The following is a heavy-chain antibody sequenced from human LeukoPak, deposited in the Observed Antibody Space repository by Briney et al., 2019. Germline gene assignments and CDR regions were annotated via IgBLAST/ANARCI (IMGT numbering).Heavy chain of an antibody. V-gene: IGHV1-2*02. D-gene: IGHD3-3*01. J-gene: IGHJ4*02. Sequence: ASVKVSRKASGYTFTGYYMHWVRQAPGQGLEWMGWINPNSGGTNYAQKFQGRVTMTRDTSISTAYMELSRLRSDDTAVYYCARDFWSGHYYFDYWGQGTLVTVSS. CDR1: GYTFTGYY. CDR3: ARDFWSGHYYFDY. CDR2: INPNSGGT.